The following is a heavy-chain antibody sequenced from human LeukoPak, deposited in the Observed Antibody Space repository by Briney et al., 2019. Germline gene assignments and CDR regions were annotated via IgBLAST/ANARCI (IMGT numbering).Heavy chain of an antibody. J-gene: IGHJ4*02. V-gene: IGHV3-13*01. D-gene: IGHD2/OR15-2a*01. CDR3: VASITLNFGY. CDR2: IGTVGET. Sequence: GGSRRLSWAASGFTFSNYDMHWVRQVTGKGREWVSVIGTVGETYSPGSVRGRFTISRENAKNSLYLQMNNLRAGDTAVYYCVASITLNFGYWGQGTLVTVSS. CDR1: GFTFSNYD.